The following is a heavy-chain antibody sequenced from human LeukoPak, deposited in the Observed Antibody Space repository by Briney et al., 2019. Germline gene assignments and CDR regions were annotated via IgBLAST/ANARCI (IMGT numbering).Heavy chain of an antibody. Sequence: PGGSLRLSCAASGFTFSSYEMNWVRQAPGKGLEWVSYISSSGSTIYNADSVKGRFTISRDNAKNSLYLQMNSLRAEDTAVYYCASAEQRSIVPAAFDYWGQGTLVTVSS. D-gene: IGHD2-2*01. J-gene: IGHJ4*02. V-gene: IGHV3-48*03. CDR3: ASAEQRSIVPAAFDY. CDR1: GFTFSSYE. CDR2: ISSSGSTI.